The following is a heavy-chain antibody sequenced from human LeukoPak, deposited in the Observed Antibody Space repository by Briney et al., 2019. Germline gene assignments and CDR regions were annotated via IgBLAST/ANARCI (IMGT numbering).Heavy chain of an antibody. CDR2: INHSGST. Sequence: PSETLSLTCAVYGGSFSGYYWSWIRQPPGKGLEWIGEINHSGSTNYNPSLKSRVTISVDTSKNQFSLELSSVTAADTAVYYCASRSNKLKIVPAAPDGSGSGAFDIWGQGTMVTVSS. CDR3: ASRSNKLKIVPAAPDGSGSGAFDI. J-gene: IGHJ3*02. V-gene: IGHV4-34*01. CDR1: GGSFSGYY. D-gene: IGHD2-2*01.